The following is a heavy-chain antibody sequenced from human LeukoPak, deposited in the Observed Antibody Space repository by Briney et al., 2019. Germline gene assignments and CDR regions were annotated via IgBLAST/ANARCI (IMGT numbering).Heavy chain of an antibody. Sequence: GSLRLSCAASGFTFSNAWMSWIRQPAGKGLEWIGRIYTSGSTNYNPSLKSRVTISGDTSKNQFSLRLSSVTAADTAVYYCARASYSYDINGWVPFDYWGQGTLVTVSS. CDR1: GFTFSNAW. CDR2: IYTSGST. CDR3: ARASYSYDINGWVPFDY. D-gene: IGHD3-22*01. V-gene: IGHV4-4*07. J-gene: IGHJ4*02.